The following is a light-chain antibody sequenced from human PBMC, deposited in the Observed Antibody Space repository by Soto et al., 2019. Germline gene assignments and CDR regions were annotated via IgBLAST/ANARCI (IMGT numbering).Light chain of an antibody. J-gene: IGKJ1*01. CDR3: QHYGSSPT. CDR2: GAS. V-gene: IGKV3-20*01. Sequence: IVFTQSPGTLSLSPGERATLSCRASQSVSSNYLAWYQQKPGQAPRLLIYGASNRATGIPDRFSGSGSATDFSLTISRLEPEDFAVYYCQHYGSSPTFGQGTKVDI. CDR1: QSVSSNY.